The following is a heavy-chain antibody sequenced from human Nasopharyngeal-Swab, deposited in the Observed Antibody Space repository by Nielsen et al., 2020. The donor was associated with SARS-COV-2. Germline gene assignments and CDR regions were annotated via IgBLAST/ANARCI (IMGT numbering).Heavy chain of an antibody. J-gene: IGHJ6*02. CDR2: IYSGGSR. Sequence: GGSLSLSCAASGFTVSSNYMSWVRQAPGKGLEWVSVIYSGGSRYYADSVKGRFTISRDNSKNTLYLQMNSLRAEDTAVYYCARGSFDYYYGMDVWGQGTTVTVSS. V-gene: IGHV3-53*01. CDR3: ARGSFDYYYGMDV. CDR1: GFTVSSNY.